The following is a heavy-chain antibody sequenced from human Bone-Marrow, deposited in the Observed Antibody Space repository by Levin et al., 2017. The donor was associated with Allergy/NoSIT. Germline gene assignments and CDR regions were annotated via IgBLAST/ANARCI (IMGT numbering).Heavy chain of an antibody. CDR2: ISSDGSNK. V-gene: IGHV3-30*18. D-gene: IGHD4-17*01. CDR1: GFMFSNYG. J-gene: IGHJ4*02. Sequence: PGGSLRLSCAASGFMFSNYGMHWVRQAPGKGLEWVGVISSDGSNKHYADSVRGRFTISRDNSKNTLYLQMNSLSAEDTAMYYCAKDQVAFGDYVLDYWGQGTLVTVSS. CDR3: AKDQVAFGDYVLDY.